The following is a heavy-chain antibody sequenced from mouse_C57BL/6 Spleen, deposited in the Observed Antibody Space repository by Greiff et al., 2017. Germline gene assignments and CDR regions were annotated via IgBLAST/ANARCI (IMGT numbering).Heavy chain of an antibody. CDR2: IRNKANNHAT. CDR1: GFTFSDAW. Sequence: EVQGVESGGGLVQPGGSMKLSCAASGFTFSDAWMDWVRQSPEKGLEWVAEIRNKANNHATYYAESVKGRFTISRDDSKSSVYLQMNSLRAEDTGIYYCTRPSYYGNTDYWGQGTTLTVSS. V-gene: IGHV6-6*01. D-gene: IGHD2-10*01. J-gene: IGHJ2*01. CDR3: TRPSYYGNTDY.